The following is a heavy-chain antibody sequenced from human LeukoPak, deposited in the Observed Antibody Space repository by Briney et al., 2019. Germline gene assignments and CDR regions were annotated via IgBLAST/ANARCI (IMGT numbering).Heavy chain of an antibody. CDR1: GYTLTELS. J-gene: IGHJ4*02. D-gene: IGHD2-2*01. Sequence: ASVKVSCKVSGYTLTELSMHWVRQAPGKGLEWMGGFDPEDGETIYAQKFQGRVTMTEDTSTDTAYMELSSLRSEDTAVYYCATGIVVPAALVADYWGQGTLVTVSS. CDR2: FDPEDGET. CDR3: ATGIVVPAALVADY. V-gene: IGHV1-24*01.